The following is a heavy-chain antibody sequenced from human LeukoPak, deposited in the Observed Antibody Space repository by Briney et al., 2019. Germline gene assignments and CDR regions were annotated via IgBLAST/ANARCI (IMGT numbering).Heavy chain of an antibody. CDR2: IYYSGST. J-gene: IGHJ4*02. CDR1: GGSISSYY. CDR3: ARIHKYSWYFDY. D-gene: IGHD2-15*01. Sequence: PSETLSLTCTASGGSISSYYWSWIRQPPGKGLEWIGYIYYSGSTNYNPSLKSRVTISVDTSKNQFSLKLSSVTAADTAAYYCARIHKYSWYFDYWGQGTLVTVSS. V-gene: IGHV4-59*01.